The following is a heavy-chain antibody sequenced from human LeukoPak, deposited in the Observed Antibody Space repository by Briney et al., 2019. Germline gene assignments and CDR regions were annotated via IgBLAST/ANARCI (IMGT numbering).Heavy chain of an antibody. CDR2: ISGSGGST. V-gene: IGHV3-23*01. CDR1: GFTFSSYA. CDR3: AKELYDYVWGSYRYFGY. Sequence: GGSLRLSCAAPGFTFSSYAMSWVRQAPGKGLEWVSAISGSGGSTYYADSGKGRFTISRDNSKNTLYLQMNSLRAEDTAVYYCAKELYDYVWGSYRYFGYWGQGTLVTVSS. J-gene: IGHJ4*02. D-gene: IGHD3-16*02.